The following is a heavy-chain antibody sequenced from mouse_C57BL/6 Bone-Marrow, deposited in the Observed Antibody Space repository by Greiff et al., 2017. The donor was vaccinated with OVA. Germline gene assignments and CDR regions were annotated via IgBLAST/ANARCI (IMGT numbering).Heavy chain of an antibody. CDR1: GYTFTSYW. J-gene: IGHJ1*03. V-gene: IGHV1-72*01. Sequence: QVQLKQPGAELVKPGASVKLSCKASGYTFTSYWMHWVKQRPGRGLEWIGRIDPNSGGTKYNEKFKSKATLTVDKSSSTAYMQLNSLASEDSAVYYCARGRYFDDWGKGTTVTVSA. CDR2: IDPNSGGT. CDR3: ARGRYFDD.